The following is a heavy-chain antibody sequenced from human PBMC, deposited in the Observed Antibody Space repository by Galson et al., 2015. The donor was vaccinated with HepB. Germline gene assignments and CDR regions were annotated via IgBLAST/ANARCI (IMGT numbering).Heavy chain of an antibody. CDR1: GGSFSGYY. V-gene: IGHV4-34*01. J-gene: IGHJ4*02. CDR2: INHSGST. CDR3: TREAPIDYFDY. Sequence: SETLSLTCAVYGGSFSGYYWSWIRQPPGKGLEWIGEINHSGSTNYNPSLKSRVTISVDTSKNQFSLKLSSVTAADTALYFCTREAPIDYFDYWGQGTLVTVST.